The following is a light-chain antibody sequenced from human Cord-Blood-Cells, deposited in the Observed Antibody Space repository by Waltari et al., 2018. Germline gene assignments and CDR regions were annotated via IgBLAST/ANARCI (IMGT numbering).Light chain of an antibody. V-gene: IGLV3-25*03. Sequence: SYELTQSPSVSVSPGQTARITCYGDALPKQYAYWYQQKPGQAPVLVIYKDSERPSGIPERFSGSSSGTTVTLTISGVQAEDEADYYCQSADSSGTYVVFGGGTKLTVL. CDR2: KDS. J-gene: IGLJ2*01. CDR3: QSADSSGTYVV. CDR1: ALPKQY.